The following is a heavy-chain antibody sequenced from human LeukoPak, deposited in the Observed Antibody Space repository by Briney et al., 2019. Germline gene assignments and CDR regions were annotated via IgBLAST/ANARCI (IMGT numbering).Heavy chain of an antibody. J-gene: IGHJ4*02. CDR3: AKDRFFYDSGSKAN. V-gene: IGHV3-9*01. CDR1: GFPFDDYG. CDR2: ISWNSGII. D-gene: IGHD3-22*01. Sequence: GGSLRLSCAASGFPFDDYGMFWVRQSPGKGLEWVSSISWNSGIIDYADSVKGRFTISRDNAKNSLYLQMNSLRVEDTAFYYCAKDRFFYDSGSKANWGQGTLVTVSS.